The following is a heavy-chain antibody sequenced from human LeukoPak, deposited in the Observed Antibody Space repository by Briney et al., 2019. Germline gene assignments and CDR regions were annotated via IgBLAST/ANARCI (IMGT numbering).Heavy chain of an antibody. CDR1: GYSFSSLW. V-gene: IGHV5-51*01. CDR3: ARGSSEDYHILTGYYYYYGKYG. J-gene: IGHJ6*02. CDR2: IYPGDSDT. D-gene: IGHD3-9*01. Sequence: LGESLKISCKGSGYSFSSLWIGWVRQMPGKGLEWMGIIYPGDSDTRYSPSFQGQVTISADKSISTAYLQWSSLKASGTAMYYCARGSSEDYHILTGYYYYYGKYGWGQGTTVTVSS.